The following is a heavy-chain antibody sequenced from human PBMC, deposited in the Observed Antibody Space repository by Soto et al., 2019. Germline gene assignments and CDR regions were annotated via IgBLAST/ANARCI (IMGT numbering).Heavy chain of an antibody. D-gene: IGHD3-9*01. CDR1: GGTFSSYA. CDR2: IIANIGNT. Sequence: ASVKVSCKASGGTFSSYAISWVRQAPGQGLEWMGWIIANIGNTNYAQKLQGRVTMTTDTSTSTAYMELRSLRSDDTAVYYCARTGILTGRNWFDPWGQGTLVTVSS. CDR3: ARTGILTGRNWFDP. J-gene: IGHJ5*02. V-gene: IGHV1-18*01.